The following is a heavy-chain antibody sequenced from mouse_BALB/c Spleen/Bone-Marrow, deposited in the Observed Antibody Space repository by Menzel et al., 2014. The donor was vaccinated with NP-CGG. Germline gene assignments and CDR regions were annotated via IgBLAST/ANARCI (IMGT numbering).Heavy chain of an antibody. V-gene: IGHV1-18*01. CDR3: ASGEDYYAMDY. Sequence: VQLQQPGPELVNPGASVKISCKTSEYTFTEYTMHWVKQSHGKSLEWIGGINPNNGGTSYNQKFKGKATFTVDKSSSTAYMELRSLTSEDSAVYFCASGEDYYAMDYWGQGTSVTVSS. CDR2: INPNNGGT. CDR1: EYTFTEYT. J-gene: IGHJ4*01.